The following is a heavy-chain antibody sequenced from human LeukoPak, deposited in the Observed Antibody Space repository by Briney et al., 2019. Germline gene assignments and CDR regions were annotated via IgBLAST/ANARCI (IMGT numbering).Heavy chain of an antibody. V-gene: IGHV3-48*03. CDR1: GFTFSSYE. CDR3: ARKYCSTTSCQFDN. Sequence: PGGSLRLSCAASGFTFSSYEMNWVRQAPGKGLQWVSDISSSGTTIYYADSVKGRFTISRDNAKNSLYLQMNSLRAEDTAVYYCARKYCSTTSCQFDNWGQGTLVTVSS. CDR2: ISSSGTTI. D-gene: IGHD2-2*01. J-gene: IGHJ4*02.